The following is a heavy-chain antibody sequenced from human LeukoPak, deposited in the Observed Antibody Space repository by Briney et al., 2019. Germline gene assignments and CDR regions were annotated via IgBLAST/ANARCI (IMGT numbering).Heavy chain of an antibody. CDR3: ARPTYNWNGVWDY. V-gene: IGHV3-74*01. J-gene: IGHJ4*02. CDR1: GFSFSSYW. Sequence: GGSLRLSCAASGFSFSSYWMHWVRQAPGKGLVWVSRINIDGSSTTYAESVKGRFTISRDNAKNTLYLQMNSLRAEGTAVYYCARPTYNWNGVWDYWGQGTLVTVSS. CDR2: INIDGSST. D-gene: IGHD1-20*01.